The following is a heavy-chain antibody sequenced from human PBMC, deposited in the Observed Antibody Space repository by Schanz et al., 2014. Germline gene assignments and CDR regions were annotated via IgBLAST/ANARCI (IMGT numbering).Heavy chain of an antibody. J-gene: IGHJ4*02. CDR2: IKQDESER. Sequence: EVQLVESGGGLVQPGGSLRLSCAASGFTFSTYCMSWVRQAPGKGLEWVANIKQDESERSYVDSVKGRFTISRDNAKNSLYLQMNSLRAEDTAVYCCARDKGGYYPFDYWGQGTLVTVSS. CDR1: GFTFSTYC. D-gene: IGHD3-3*01. V-gene: IGHV3-7*01. CDR3: ARDKGGYYPFDY.